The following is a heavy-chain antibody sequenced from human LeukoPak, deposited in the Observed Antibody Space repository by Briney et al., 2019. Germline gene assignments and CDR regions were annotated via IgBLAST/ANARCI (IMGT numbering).Heavy chain of an antibody. CDR1: GFTFSTYG. V-gene: IGHV3-30*18. CDR3: AKGGYSYGTIDY. J-gene: IGHJ4*02. CDR2: ISSDGRHT. D-gene: IGHD5-18*01. Sequence: PGGSLRLSRAASGFTFSTYGMHWVRQAPAMGLEAVAVISSDGRHTYYADSVKGRFTISRDNSKNTLYLQMNSLTAEDTAVYYCAKGGYSYGTIDYWGRGTLVTVSS.